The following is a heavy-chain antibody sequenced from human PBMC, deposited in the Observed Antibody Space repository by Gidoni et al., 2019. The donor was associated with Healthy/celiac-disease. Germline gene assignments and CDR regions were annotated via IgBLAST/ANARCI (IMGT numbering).Heavy chain of an antibody. CDR3: AKDGIECTGGICYNPLDY. J-gene: IGHJ4*02. CDR2: ISYDGSTK. Sequence: QVQLVESGGGVVQPGRSLRLPCAASGFTFSSYGMYWVRQAPGKGLEWVATISYDGSTKYYAESVKGRFTISRDNSKSTLYLQMNSLRAEDTAVYYCAKDGIECTGGICYNPLDYWGQGTLVTVSS. V-gene: IGHV3-30*18. D-gene: IGHD2-8*02. CDR1: GFTFSSYG.